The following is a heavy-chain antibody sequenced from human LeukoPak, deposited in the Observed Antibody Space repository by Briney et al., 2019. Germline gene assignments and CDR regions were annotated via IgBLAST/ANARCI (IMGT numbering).Heavy chain of an antibody. CDR2: INEDGSEK. D-gene: IGHD7-27*01. J-gene: IGHJ4*02. CDR1: GFTFCSYW. CDR3: ARASDVGTIDY. Sequence: GGSLRLSCAASGFTFCSYWMSWVRQAPGKGLEWVANINEDGSEKYHVDSVKGRFTISRDNDKSSMYPQMGSLTAADTAVYCCARASDVGTIDYWGQGTLVTVSS. V-gene: IGHV3-7*04.